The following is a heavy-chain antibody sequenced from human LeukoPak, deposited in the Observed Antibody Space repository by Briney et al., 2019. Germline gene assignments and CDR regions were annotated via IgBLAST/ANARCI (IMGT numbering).Heavy chain of an antibody. CDR1: GGSISGSSYY. V-gene: IGHV4-39*07. D-gene: IGHD6-13*01. J-gene: IGHJ6*02. CDR3: ARDRSSSWSPNYYYYGMDV. CDR2: IYYSGST. Sequence: PSETLSLTCTVSGGSISGSSYYWGWIRQPPGKGLEWIGSIYYSGSTYYNPSLKSRVTISVDTSKNQFSLKLSSVTAADTAVYYCARDRSSSWSPNYYYYGMDVWGQGTTVTVSS.